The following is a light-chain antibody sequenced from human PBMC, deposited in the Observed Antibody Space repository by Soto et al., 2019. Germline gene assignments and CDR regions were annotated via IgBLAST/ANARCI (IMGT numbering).Light chain of an antibody. Sequence: EMVLTQSPATLSLSPGEGATLSCRASQSLSRYLAWYQQKPGQPPRLLCYDASNRATGVPARFSGIGSGTDFRLILSSLEPEYFAVYYCQQLSHRPSTFVSGTKAELK. J-gene: IGKJ3*01. V-gene: IGKV3-11*01. CDR2: DAS. CDR3: QQLSHRPST. CDR1: QSLSRY.